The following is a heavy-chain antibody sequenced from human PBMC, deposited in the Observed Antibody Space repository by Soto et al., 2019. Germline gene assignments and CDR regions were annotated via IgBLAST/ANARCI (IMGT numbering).Heavy chain of an antibody. V-gene: IGHV1-69*13. D-gene: IGHD5-12*01. CDR2: IIPIFGTA. CDR3: ASTGGGYNYPADSGYVDY. CDR1: GGTFSSYA. Sequence: SVKVSCKASGGTFSSYAISWVRQAPGQVLEWMGGIIPIFGTANYAQKFQGRVTITADESTSTAYMELSSLRSEDTAVYYCASTGGGYNYPADSGYVDYWGEGTLVTVSS. J-gene: IGHJ4*02.